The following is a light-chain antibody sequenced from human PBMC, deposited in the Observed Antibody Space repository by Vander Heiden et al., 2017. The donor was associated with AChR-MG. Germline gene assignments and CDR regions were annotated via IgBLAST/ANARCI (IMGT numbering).Light chain of an antibody. J-gene: IGKJ1*01. CDR1: QRLSSTY. CDR3: HQYGSSPGT. CDR2: GAS. V-gene: IGKV3-20*01. Sequence: EIVMTQSTGTLSLSPGDSATLSCRASQRLSSTYLAWYQQKPGQAPRLLIYGASNRATGIPDRFSGRGSGADFTLSISSLEPDDFAVYYCHQYGSSPGTFGQGTKAEIK.